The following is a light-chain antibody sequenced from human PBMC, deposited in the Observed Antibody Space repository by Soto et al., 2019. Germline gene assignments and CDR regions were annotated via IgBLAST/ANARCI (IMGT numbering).Light chain of an antibody. Sequence: EIVMTQSPATLSVSPGERVTLSCRASQSVSRNLSWYQQKPGQAPSLLIYGATTRATGIPARFSGSGSRTEFTFTINSLQSEDFAFYYCQQYKDWWTFGQGTKVEIK. CDR2: GAT. V-gene: IGKV3-15*01. J-gene: IGKJ1*01. CDR3: QQYKDWWT. CDR1: QSVSRN.